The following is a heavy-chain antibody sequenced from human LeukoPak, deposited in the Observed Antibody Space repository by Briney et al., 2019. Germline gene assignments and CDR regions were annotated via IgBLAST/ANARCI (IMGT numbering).Heavy chain of an antibody. V-gene: IGHV1-3*01. CDR3: ARDNFLYLRSGASPKQLGY. CDR1: GYTFTNYA. CDR2: INAGNGNT. J-gene: IGHJ4*02. D-gene: IGHD6-19*01. Sequence: ASVKVSCRASGYTFTNYAMHWVRQAPGQRPEWMGWINAGNGNTKYSQKFQGRVTITRDTSASTAYMELRSLRSDDTAVYYCARDNFLYLRSGASPKQLGYWGQGTLVTVSS.